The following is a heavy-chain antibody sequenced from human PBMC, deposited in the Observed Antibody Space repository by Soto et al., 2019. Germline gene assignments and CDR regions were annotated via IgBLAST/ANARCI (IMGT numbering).Heavy chain of an antibody. V-gene: IGHV3-21*03. CDR3: TTSLSFLTCQHYSYYRMAF. Sequence: GGTLRLSCAASGFTFSSYSMNWVRQAPGKGLEWVSSISSSSSYIYYADSVKGRFTISRDNAKNSLYLQMNSLKTEDTAVYYCTTSLSFLTCQHYSYYRMAFWGQGTTVTVSS. CDR2: ISSSSSYI. D-gene: IGHD1-26*01. J-gene: IGHJ6*02. CDR1: GFTFSSYS.